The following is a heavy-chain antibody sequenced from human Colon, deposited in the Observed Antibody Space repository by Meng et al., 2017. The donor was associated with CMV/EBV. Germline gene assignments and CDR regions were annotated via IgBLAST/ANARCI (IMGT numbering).Heavy chain of an antibody. CDR3: ARDQGWSSRT. CDR2: IQPRSGDT. D-gene: IGHD6-13*01. V-gene: IGHV1-2*02. Sequence: ASVKVSCKASGYTFTGYHIHWVRQAPGQGLEWMGWIQPRSGDTNFAEKFQGRVIMTRDTSISTAYMELSGLRSDDTAVYYCARDQGWSSRTWGQGTLVTVS. CDR1: GYTFTGYH. J-gene: IGHJ5*02.